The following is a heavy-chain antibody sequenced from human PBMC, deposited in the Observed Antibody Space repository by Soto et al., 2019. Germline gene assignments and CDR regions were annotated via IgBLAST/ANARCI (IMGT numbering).Heavy chain of an antibody. Sequence: SETLSLTCTVSGGSISSSSYYWGWIRQPPGKGLEWIGSIYYSGSTYYNPSLKSRVTISVDTSKNQFSLKLSSVTAADTAVYYCARGWLLKVYYFDYWGQGTLVTVSS. D-gene: IGHD3-22*01. CDR2: IYYSGST. CDR1: GGSISSSSYY. V-gene: IGHV4-39*01. J-gene: IGHJ4*02. CDR3: ARGWLLKVYYFDY.